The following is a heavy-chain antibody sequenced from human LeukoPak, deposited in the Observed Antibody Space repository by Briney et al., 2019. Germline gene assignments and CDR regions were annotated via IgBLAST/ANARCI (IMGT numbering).Heavy chain of an antibody. D-gene: IGHD3-10*01. CDR2: INHSGST. V-gene: IGHV4-34*01. CDR3: ARGSRAHYGSGSYYKGGYFQH. Sequence: PSETLSLTCAAYGGSFSGYYWSWIRQPPGKGLEWIGEINHSGSTNYNPSLKSRVTISVDTSKNQFSLKLSSVTAADTAVYYCARGSRAHYGSGSYYKGGYFQHWGQGTLVTVSS. J-gene: IGHJ1*01. CDR1: GGSFSGYY.